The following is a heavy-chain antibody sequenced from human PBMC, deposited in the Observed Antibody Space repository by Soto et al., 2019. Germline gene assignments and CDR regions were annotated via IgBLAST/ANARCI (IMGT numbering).Heavy chain of an antibody. D-gene: IGHD3-16*02. CDR2: MNPNSSNT. V-gene: IGHV1-8*01. CDR3: AREHYDYIWGSYRHDFDY. CDR1: GYTFTSYD. J-gene: IGHJ4*02. Sequence: QVQLVQSGAEVKKPGASVKVSCKASGYTFTSYDINWVRQATGQGLEWMGWMNPNSSNTGYAQKFQGRVTMTRNTSISTAYMELSSLRSEDTAVYYCAREHYDYIWGSYRHDFDYWGQGTLVTVSS.